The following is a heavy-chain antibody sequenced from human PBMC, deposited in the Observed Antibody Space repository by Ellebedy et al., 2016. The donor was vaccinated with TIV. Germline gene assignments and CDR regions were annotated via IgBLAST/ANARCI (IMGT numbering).Heavy chain of an antibody. CDR1: GDSISSSSYY. Sequence: MPSETLSLTCTVSGDSISSSSYYWGWIRQPPGKGLEWIGNMYYSGSTYYNPSLKSRVTISIDTSKNHFSLRLRSVTAADTAVYYCAKGPTVFGVVPAYFDYWGQGTLVTVSS. CDR3: AKGPTVFGVVPAYFDY. V-gene: IGHV4-39*07. CDR2: MYYSGST. J-gene: IGHJ4*02. D-gene: IGHD3-3*01.